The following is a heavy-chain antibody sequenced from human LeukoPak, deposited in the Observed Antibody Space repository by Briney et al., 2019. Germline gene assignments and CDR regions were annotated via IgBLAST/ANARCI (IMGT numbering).Heavy chain of an antibody. CDR3: ARPVAASRVYYFDY. J-gene: IGHJ4*02. V-gene: IGHV1-18*01. CDR1: GYTFTSYG. Sequence: ASVKVSCKASGYTFTSYGISWVRQAPGQGLEWMGWISGYNGNTNYAQRLQGRVTMTTDTSTSTAYMELRSLRSDDTAVYYCARPVAASRVYYFDYWGQGTLVTVSS. CDR2: ISGYNGNT. D-gene: IGHD6-19*01.